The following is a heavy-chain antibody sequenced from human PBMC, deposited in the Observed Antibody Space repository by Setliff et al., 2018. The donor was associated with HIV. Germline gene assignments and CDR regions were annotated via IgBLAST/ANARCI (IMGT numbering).Heavy chain of an antibody. D-gene: IGHD1-26*01. J-gene: IGHJ5*02. CDR2: ISSSSSYI. V-gene: IGHV3-21*01. CDR1: GFTFSSYS. Sequence: PGGSLRLSCAASGFTFSSYSMNWVRQAPGKGLEWVSSISSSSSYIYYADSVKGRFTISRDNAKNSLYLQMNSLRAEDTAVYYCARDRRPWELLGWFDPWGQGTLVTVSS. CDR3: ARDRRPWELLGWFDP.